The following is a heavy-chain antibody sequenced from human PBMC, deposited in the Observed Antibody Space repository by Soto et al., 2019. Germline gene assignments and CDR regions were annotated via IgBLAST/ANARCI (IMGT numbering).Heavy chain of an antibody. Sequence: GASVKGAWKAAGYAFTGDYRRWGRQAPGQGLEWMGWINPNSGGTNYAQKFQGWVTMTRDTSISTAYMELSRLRSDDTAVYYCARADLTNYDFWSGYYKTSYYYYSGMDVWGQGTTVTVSS. J-gene: IGHJ6*02. V-gene: IGHV1-2*04. CDR2: INPNSGGT. D-gene: IGHD3-3*01. CDR1: GYAFTGDY. CDR3: ARADLTNYDFWSGYYKTSYYYYSGMDV.